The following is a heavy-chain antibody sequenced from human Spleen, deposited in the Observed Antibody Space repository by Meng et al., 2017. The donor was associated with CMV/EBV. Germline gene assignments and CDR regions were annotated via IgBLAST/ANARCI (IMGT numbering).Heavy chain of an antibody. V-gene: IGHV1-46*01. Sequence: ASVKVSCKASGYTFTSYGISWVRQAPGQGLEWVGTVNPRGGDTSNAQKFHGRVTMTRDTSTSTVYMELGSLRSEDTALYYCARQDQLLFGGAFDVWGQGTMVTVSS. J-gene: IGHJ3*01. D-gene: IGHD2-21*02. CDR2: VNPRGGDT. CDR1: GYTFTSYG. CDR3: ARQDQLLFGGAFDV.